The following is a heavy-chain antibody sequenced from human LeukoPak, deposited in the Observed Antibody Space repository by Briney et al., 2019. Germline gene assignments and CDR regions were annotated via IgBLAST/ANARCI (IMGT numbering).Heavy chain of an antibody. CDR1: GFTFSSYG. V-gene: IGHV3-30*18. J-gene: IGHJ6*04. Sequence: GGSLRLSCAASGFTFSSYGMHWVRQAPGKGLEWVAVISYDGSNKYYADSVKGRFTISRDNSKNTLYLQMNSLRAEDTAVYYCAKDISGWFLYISGMDVWGKGTTVTVSS. CDR3: AKDISGWFLYISGMDV. D-gene: IGHD6-19*01. CDR2: ISYDGSNK.